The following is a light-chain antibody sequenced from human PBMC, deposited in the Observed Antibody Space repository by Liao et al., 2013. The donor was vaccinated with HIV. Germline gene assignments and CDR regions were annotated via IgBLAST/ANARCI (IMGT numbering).Light chain of an antibody. CDR3: YSAADNNLV. CDR1: DLGDRY. J-gene: IGLJ3*02. CDR2: QDS. V-gene: IGLV3-27*01. Sequence: TQPPSVSVSPGQTASITCSGNDLGDRYVSWYQQRPGQSPVLVIYQDSRRPSGIPERFSGSSSGTTVTLTISGAQVEDEADYYCYSAADNNLVFGGGTKLTVL.